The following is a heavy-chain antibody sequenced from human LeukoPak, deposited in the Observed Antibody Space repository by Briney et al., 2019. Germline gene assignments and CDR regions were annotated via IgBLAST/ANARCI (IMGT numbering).Heavy chain of an antibody. CDR1: GYTFTSYD. CDR2: MNPNSGNT. CDR3: ARTDRAGYSSGHVEAYHYYYMDV. D-gene: IGHD6-19*01. Sequence: ASVKVSCKASGYTFTSYDINWVRQATGQGLEWMGWMNPNSGNTGYAQKFQGRVTMTRNTSISTAYMELSSLRSEDTAVYYCARTDRAGYSSGHVEAYHYYYMDVWGKGTTVTISS. J-gene: IGHJ6*03. V-gene: IGHV1-8*01.